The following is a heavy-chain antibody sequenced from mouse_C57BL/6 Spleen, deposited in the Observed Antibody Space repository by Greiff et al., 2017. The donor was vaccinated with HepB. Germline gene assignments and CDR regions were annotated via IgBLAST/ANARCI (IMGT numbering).Heavy chain of an antibody. J-gene: IGHJ2*01. CDR2: IDPETGGT. D-gene: IGHD1-2*01. CDR1: GYTFTDYE. Sequence: QVQLQQSGAELVRPGASVTLSCKASGYTFTDYEMHWVKQTPVHGLEWIGAIDPETGGTAYNQKFKGKAILTVDKSSSTAYMQLSSLTSEDSAVYYCALLLRPFDYWGQGTTLTVSS. CDR3: ALLLRPFDY. V-gene: IGHV1-15*01.